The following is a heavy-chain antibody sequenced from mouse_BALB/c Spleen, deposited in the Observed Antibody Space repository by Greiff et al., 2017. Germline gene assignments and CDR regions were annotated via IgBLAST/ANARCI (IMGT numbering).Heavy chain of an antibody. CDR1: GFTFSSYG. Sequence: EVKLVESGGGLVQPGGSLKLSCAASGFTFSSYGMSWVRQTPDKRLELVATINSNGGSTYYPDSVKGRFTISRDNAKNTLYLQMSSLKSEDTAMYYCARVSTMITHWYFDVWGAGTTVTVSS. CDR2: INSNGGST. J-gene: IGHJ1*01. CDR3: ARVSTMITHWYFDV. D-gene: IGHD2-4*01. V-gene: IGHV5-6-3*01.